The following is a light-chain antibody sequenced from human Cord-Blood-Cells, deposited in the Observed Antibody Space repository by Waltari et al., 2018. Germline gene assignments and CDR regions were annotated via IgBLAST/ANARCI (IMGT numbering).Light chain of an antibody. J-gene: IGLJ3*02. Sequence: QSVLTQPPSASGTPGQRVTCYCSGRSSNIGSTYVYWYQQLPGTAPKLRIYRNNPLPSGVPDRFSGSKSGTAASLAISWLRSEAEADYYCAAWEDSLSGWVFGGGTKLAVL. V-gene: IGLV1-47*01. CDR2: RNN. CDR1: SSNIGSTY. CDR3: AAWEDSLSGWV.